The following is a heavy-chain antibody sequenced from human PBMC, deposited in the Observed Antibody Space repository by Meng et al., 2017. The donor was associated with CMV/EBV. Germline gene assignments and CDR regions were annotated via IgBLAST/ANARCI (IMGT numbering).Heavy chain of an antibody. CDR3: AKDRSYYYYYGMDV. V-gene: IGHV3-11*01. Sequence: GESLKISCAASGFTFSDYYMSWIRQAPGKGLEWVSYISSSGSTIYYADSVKGRFTISRDNAKNSLYLQMNSLRAEDTAVYYCAKDRSYYYYYGMDVWGQGTTVTVSS. D-gene: IGHD1-26*01. CDR2: ISSSGSTI. CDR1: GFTFSDYY. J-gene: IGHJ6*02.